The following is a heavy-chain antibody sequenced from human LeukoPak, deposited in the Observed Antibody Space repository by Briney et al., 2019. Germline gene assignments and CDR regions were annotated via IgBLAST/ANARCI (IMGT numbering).Heavy chain of an antibody. Sequence: ASVKVSCKASGYTFTGYYMHWVRQAPGQGLEWMGWINPNSGGTNYAQKFQGRVTMTRDTSISTAYMELSRLRSDDTAVYYCARAQDGCSGGSCYSYYYYYMDVWGKGTTVTVSS. D-gene: IGHD2-15*01. V-gene: IGHV1-2*02. CDR3: ARAQDGCSGGSCYSYYYYYMDV. CDR2: INPNSGGT. CDR1: GYTFTGYY. J-gene: IGHJ6*03.